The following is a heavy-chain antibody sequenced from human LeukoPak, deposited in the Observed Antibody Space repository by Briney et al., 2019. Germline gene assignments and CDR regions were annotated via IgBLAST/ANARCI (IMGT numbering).Heavy chain of an antibody. CDR2: IKDEGSAK. CDR3: ASDKPGYGAYEY. D-gene: IGHD4/OR15-4a*01. Sequence: GGTLRLSCAASGITFSTYWMSWVRHARGKGLECVANIKDEGSAKYYVDSVKSRFTISRDNAKNSLYLQMNNLRAEDTAVYSCASDKPGYGAYEYWGQGTRVTVSS. V-gene: IGHV3-7*01. CDR1: GITFSTYW. J-gene: IGHJ4*02.